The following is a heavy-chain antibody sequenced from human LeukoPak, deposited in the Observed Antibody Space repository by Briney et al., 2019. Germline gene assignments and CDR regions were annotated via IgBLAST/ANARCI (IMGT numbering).Heavy chain of an antibody. CDR3: ARRGFGYYDSSGYYYFDY. CDR1: GGSISSGGYY. Sequence: SETLSLTCTVSGGSISSGGYYWSWIRQHPGKGLEWIGYIYYSGSTYYNPSLESRVTISVDTSKNQFSLKLSSVTAADTAVYYCARRGFGYYDSSGYYYFDYWGQGTLVTVSS. V-gene: IGHV4-31*03. CDR2: IYYSGST. J-gene: IGHJ4*02. D-gene: IGHD3-22*01.